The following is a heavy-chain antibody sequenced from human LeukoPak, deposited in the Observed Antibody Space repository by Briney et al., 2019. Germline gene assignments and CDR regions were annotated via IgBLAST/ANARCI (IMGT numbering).Heavy chain of an antibody. D-gene: IGHD1-1*01. CDR3: ASDNWNDGHDAFYI. CDR2: VYLGSSTT. J-gene: IGHJ3*02. CDR1: AYSLTSYW. Sequence: ESLNISCKVSAYSLTSYWIGWVRQMPGKGLGWIGVVYLGSSTTRYSPAFQGQVTITADKSSSTAYLQWSSLKASDTAIYYCASDNWNDGHDAFYIWGQRTVVTVSS. V-gene: IGHV5-51*01.